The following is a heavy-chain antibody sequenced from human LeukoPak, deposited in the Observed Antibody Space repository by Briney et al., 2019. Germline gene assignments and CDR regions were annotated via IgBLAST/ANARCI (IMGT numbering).Heavy chain of an antibody. CDR2: IKQDGSEK. J-gene: IGHJ6*03. V-gene: IGHV3-7*01. CDR3: ARAARLHYMDV. CDR1: GFTFSSYW. D-gene: IGHD6-6*01. Sequence: GGSLRLSCAASGFTFSSYWMSWVRQAPGKGLEWVANIKQDGSEKYYVDSVKGRFTISRDNAKNSLYLQMNSLRAEDAAVYYCARAARLHYMDVWGKGTTVTVSS.